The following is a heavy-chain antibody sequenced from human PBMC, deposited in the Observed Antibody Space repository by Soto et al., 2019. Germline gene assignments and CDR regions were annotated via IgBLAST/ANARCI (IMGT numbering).Heavy chain of an antibody. J-gene: IGHJ4*02. CDR3: AKDGGSVCSGGTCYFQAPDY. D-gene: IGHD2-15*01. Sequence: PGWSLRLSCASSVFTFSSYAMSWVRQAPGKGLVWVSGIDGSGRNTYYADSVKGRFTISRDNSKNTLSVQMNGLRVEDTALYYCAKDGGSVCSGGTCYFQAPDYWGQGTLVTVSS. CDR2: IDGSGRNT. V-gene: IGHV3-23*01. CDR1: VFTFSSYA.